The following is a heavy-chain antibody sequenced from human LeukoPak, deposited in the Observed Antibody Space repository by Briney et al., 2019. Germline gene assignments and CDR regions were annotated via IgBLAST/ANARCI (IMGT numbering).Heavy chain of an antibody. D-gene: IGHD3-22*01. CDR1: GFTFSSYA. CDR3: AKDFHSSGYYFEFWTFDY. J-gene: IGHJ4*02. V-gene: IGHV3-23*01. Sequence: GGSLRLSCAASGFTFSSYAMSWVRQAPGKGLEWVSAISGSGGSTYYADSVKGRFTISRDNSKNTLYLQMNSLRAKDTAVYYCAKDFHSSGYYFEFWTFDYWGQGTLVTVSS. CDR2: ISGSGGST.